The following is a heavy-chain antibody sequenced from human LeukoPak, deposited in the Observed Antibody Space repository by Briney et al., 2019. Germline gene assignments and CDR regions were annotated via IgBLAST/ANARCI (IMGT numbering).Heavy chain of an antibody. D-gene: IGHD4-17*01. V-gene: IGHV3-23*01. CDR3: AIIDDYGDYGGY. CDR1: GFTFSSYA. CDR2: ISGSGGST. Sequence: GGSLRLPCAASGFTFSSYAMSWVRQAPGKGLEWVSAISGSGGSTYYADSVKGRFTISRDNSKNTLYLQMNSLRAEDTAVYYCAIIDDYGDYGGYWGQGTPVTVSS. J-gene: IGHJ4*02.